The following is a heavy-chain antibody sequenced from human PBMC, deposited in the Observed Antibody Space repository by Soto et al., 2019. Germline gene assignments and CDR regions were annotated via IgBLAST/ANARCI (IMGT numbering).Heavy chain of an antibody. CDR3: ARGRAGRISSDNYYYGMDV. Sequence: QVQLVQSGAEVKKPGSSLKVSCTTSGGTFSSYAISWVRQAPGQGLEWVGGIIPIFGKANYAQKLQGRVTITADKLTSTVSMELSSLRSEDTAVYYCARGRAGRISSDNYYYGMDVWGPGTTVTVSS. J-gene: IGHJ6*02. CDR2: IIPIFGKA. D-gene: IGHD2-21*01. V-gene: IGHV1-69*06. CDR1: GGTFSSYA.